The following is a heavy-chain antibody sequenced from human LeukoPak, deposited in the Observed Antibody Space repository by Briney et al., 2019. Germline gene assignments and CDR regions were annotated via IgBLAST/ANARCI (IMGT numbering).Heavy chain of an antibody. CDR2: ISSSSRYR. V-gene: IGHV3-21*01. CDR1: GFTFSSYS. D-gene: IGHD3-16*02. J-gene: IGHJ4*02. CDR3: GRDPARITFGGVIVIGGYYFDY. Sequence: SGRSLRLSCAASGFTFSSYSMNWVRQAPGQGLEWFSSISSSSRYRYYADSVKGRFTISRDNAKNSLYLQMNSLRAEDTAVYYCGRDPARITFGGVIVIGGYYFDYWGQGTLVTVSS.